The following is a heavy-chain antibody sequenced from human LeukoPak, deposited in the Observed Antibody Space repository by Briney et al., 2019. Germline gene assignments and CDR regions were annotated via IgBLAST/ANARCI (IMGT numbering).Heavy chain of an antibody. J-gene: IGHJ4*02. CDR2: INHSGST. D-gene: IGHD6-13*01. V-gene: IGHV4-34*01. CDR3: ASGRAAAGVSGADY. Sequence: SETLSLTCAVYGGSFSGYYWSWIRQRPGKGLEWIGEINHSGSTNYNPSLKSRVTISVDTSKNQFSLKLSSVTAADTAVYYCASGRAAAGVSGADYWGQGTLVTVSS. CDR1: GGSFSGYY.